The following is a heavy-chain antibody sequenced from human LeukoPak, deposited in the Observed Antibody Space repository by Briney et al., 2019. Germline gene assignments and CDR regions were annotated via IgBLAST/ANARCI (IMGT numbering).Heavy chain of an antibody. CDR2: IYYTGNT. CDR1: GGSISSGGYS. V-gene: IGHV4-30-4*07. J-gene: IGHJ4*02. Sequence: SQTLSLTCAVSGGSISSGGYSWSWIRQPPGKGMEWIAYIYYTGNTYFNPSLKSRVTISVDTSKNQFSLKLSSVTAADTAVYYCARSADFGSDYFDYWGQGTLVTVSS. D-gene: IGHD3-3*01. CDR3: ARSADFGSDYFDY.